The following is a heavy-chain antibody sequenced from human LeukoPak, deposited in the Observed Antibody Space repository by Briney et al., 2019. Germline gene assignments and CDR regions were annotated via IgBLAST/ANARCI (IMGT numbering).Heavy chain of an antibody. V-gene: IGHV3-48*04. CDR3: ARSGLRAGGDY. J-gene: IGHJ4*02. Sequence: RTGGSLRLSCAASGFTFSSYSLNWVRQAPGKGMEWVSYISSDGSAITYADSVKGRFTISRDNAKNSLYLQMNSLRVEDTAVYYCARSGLRAGGDYWGQGTLVTVSS. D-gene: IGHD3-16*01. CDR2: ISSDGSAI. CDR1: GFTFSSYS.